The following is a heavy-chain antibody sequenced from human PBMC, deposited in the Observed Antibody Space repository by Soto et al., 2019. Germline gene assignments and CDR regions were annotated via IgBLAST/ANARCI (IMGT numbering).Heavy chain of an antibody. Sequence: GASVKVSCKTSGYTFNTYGINWVRQAPGQGLELMGWIXAYXXKXTXXXKXXGRVTLTTDTSTSTAYMELRSLRSDDTAIYYCARDPHEFWTSYWFDPWGQGTPVTASS. D-gene: IGHD3-3*01. CDR3: ARDPHEFWTSYWFDP. V-gene: IGHV1-18*01. CDR1: GYTFNTYG. J-gene: IGHJ5*02. CDR2: IXAYXXKX.